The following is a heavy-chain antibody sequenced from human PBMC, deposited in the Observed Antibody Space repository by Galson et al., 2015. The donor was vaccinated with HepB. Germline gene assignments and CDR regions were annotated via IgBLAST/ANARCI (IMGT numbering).Heavy chain of an antibody. CDR1: GVTVSGFG. CDR2: SWCDGGKK. Sequence: SLRVAGAEQGVTVSGFGRLGVREAPRKGLGCVAGSWCDGGKKFYAEVVQVSFTIFIANSKIILYLQMNSLRAEDTAVYYCTRDGSGNRPESYFDYWGQGTLVTVSS. V-gene: IGHV3-33*04. J-gene: IGHJ4*02. CDR3: TRDGSGNRPESYFDY. D-gene: IGHD5-18*01.